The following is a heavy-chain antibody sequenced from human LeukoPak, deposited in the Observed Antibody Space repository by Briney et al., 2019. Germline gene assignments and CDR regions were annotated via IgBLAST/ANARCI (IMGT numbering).Heavy chain of an antibody. CDR3: ARDQPSGYSSLEEKYFDY. Sequence: EASVKVSCKASGYTFTSYGISWVRQAPGQGLEWMGWISAYNGNTNYAQKLQGRVTMTTDTSTSTAYMELRSLRSDDTAVYYCARDQPSGYSSLEEKYFDYWGQGTLVTVSS. CDR1: GYTFTSYG. CDR2: ISAYNGNT. V-gene: IGHV1-18*01. J-gene: IGHJ4*02. D-gene: IGHD6-13*01.